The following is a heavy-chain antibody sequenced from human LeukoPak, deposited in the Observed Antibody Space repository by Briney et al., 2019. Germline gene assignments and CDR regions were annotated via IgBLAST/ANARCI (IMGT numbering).Heavy chain of an antibody. CDR1: VGSFSSYA. Sequence: GASVTVSCQPSVGSFSSYAIIWVRQAPGQGLEWMGRIIPVFGTANYAQKFQERVTITTDTVSNTAYLEVTSLTSDDTALYFCAKQGAARQDYYMDVWGNGTTVTVSS. CDR2: IIPVFGTA. CDR3: AKQGAARQDYYMDV. D-gene: IGHD5-18*01. V-gene: IGHV1-69*05. J-gene: IGHJ6*03.